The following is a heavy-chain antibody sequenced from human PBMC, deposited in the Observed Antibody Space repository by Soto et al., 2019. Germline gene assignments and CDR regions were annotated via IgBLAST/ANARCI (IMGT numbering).Heavy chain of an antibody. V-gene: IGHV3-23*01. CDR3: AIDLWWHTH. Sequence: EVQLLESGGGLVQPGGSLRLSCTASGFTFSDHAMTWVRQAPGKGLEWLSGISGGGTVAYYADSVKGRFTVSRDNSNNTVFLQMASLRVEDTAVYYCAIDLWWHTHWGQGTLVTVSS. D-gene: IGHD2-15*01. CDR1: GFTFSDHA. CDR2: ISGGGTVA. J-gene: IGHJ4*02.